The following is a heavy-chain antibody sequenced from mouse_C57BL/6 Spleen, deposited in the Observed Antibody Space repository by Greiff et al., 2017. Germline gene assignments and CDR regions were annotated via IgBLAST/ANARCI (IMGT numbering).Heavy chain of an antibody. V-gene: IGHV7-3*01. Sequence: DVHLVESGGGLVQPGGSLSLSCAASGFTFTDYYMSWVRQPPGKALEWLGFIRNKANGYTTEYSASVQGRFTISRDNSPSILYLQMSALRAEDSATYFCARLYGNYVWYFDVWGTGTTVTVSS. CDR3: ARLYGNYVWYFDV. CDR1: GFTFTDYY. D-gene: IGHD2-1*01. J-gene: IGHJ1*03. CDR2: IRNKANGYTT.